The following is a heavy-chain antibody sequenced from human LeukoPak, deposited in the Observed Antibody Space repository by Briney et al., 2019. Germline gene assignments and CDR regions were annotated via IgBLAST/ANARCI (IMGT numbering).Heavy chain of an antibody. D-gene: IGHD4-17*01. CDR2: INHSGST. CDR3: ARDDYGASDWYFDL. CDR1: GGSFSGYY. Sequence: PSETLSLTCAVYGGSFSGYYWSWIRQPPGKGLEWIGEINHSGSTNYNPSLKSRVTISVDTSKNQFSLKLSSVTAADAAVYYCARDDYGASDWYFDLWGRGTLVTVSS. V-gene: IGHV4-34*01. J-gene: IGHJ2*01.